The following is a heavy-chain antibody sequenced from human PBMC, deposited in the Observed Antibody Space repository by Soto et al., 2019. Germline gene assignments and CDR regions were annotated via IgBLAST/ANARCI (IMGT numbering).Heavy chain of an antibody. CDR1: GGSFSGYY. J-gene: IGHJ6*02. Sequence: QVQLQQWGAGLLKPSETLSLTCAVYGGSFSGYYWSWIRQPPGKGLEWIGEINHSGSTNYNPSLKSRVTISVDTSNHQFSLNLRSVTAADTAVYYCARGKRFRHGMALWGQGTTVTVSS. CDR3: ARGKRFRHGMAL. V-gene: IGHV4-34*02. CDR2: INHSGST. D-gene: IGHD3-10*01.